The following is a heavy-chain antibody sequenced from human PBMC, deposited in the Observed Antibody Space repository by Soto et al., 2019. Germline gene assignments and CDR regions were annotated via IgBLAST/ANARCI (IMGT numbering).Heavy chain of an antibody. CDR3: VRAMLVNQNWFDP. V-gene: IGHV4-30-4*01. CDR2: IYYSGST. CDR1: GGSISSGDYY. D-gene: IGHD3-10*02. Sequence: QVQLQESGPGLVKPSQTLSLTCTVSGGSISSGDYYWSWIRQPPGKGLEWIGYIYYSGSTYYNPSLQSRVTIAADTSKRRCSRKLSTVTAGNTAVYDCVRAMLVNQNWFDPLGQGTLVTVSS. J-gene: IGHJ5*02.